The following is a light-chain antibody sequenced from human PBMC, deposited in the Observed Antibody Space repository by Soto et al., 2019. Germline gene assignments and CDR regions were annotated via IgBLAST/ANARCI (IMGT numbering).Light chain of an antibody. Sequence: IHLTQSPSSGSASVGDGITITCRASQGISSWLAWYQQKPGKAPKLLIYAASSLQSGVPSRFSGSGSGTDFTLTISSLQSEDFEVYYCQQYNNWPITFGQGTRLEIK. CDR1: QGISSW. J-gene: IGKJ5*01. V-gene: IGKV1-12*01. CDR2: AAS. CDR3: QQYNNWPIT.